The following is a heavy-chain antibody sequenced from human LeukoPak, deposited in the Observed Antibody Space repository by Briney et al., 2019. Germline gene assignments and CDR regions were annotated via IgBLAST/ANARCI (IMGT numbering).Heavy chain of an antibody. J-gene: IGHJ4*02. Sequence: SETLSLTCAVSGGSISSDYWSWIRQPPGKGLEWIGYIYHSGSANYNPSLRSRVTISVDTSKNQFSLKLSSVTAADTAVYYCARARLMDNSWSLDCWGQGTLVTVSS. CDR3: ARARLMDNSWSLDC. D-gene: IGHD6-13*01. V-gene: IGHV4-59*01. CDR2: IYHSGSA. CDR1: GGSISSDY.